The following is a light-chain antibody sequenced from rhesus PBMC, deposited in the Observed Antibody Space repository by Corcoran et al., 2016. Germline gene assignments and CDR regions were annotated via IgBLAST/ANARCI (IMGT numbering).Light chain of an antibody. CDR3: QQYSYWPLT. CDR1: QGISKY. V-gene: IGKV1-33*01. J-gene: IGKJ4*01. Sequence: DIQMTQSPSSLSASVGDTVTITCQASQGISKYLAWSQQKPGKAPKLLIYDASTLQSGVPSRFSGSGSGTDFTLTISSLEPEDFAVYYCQQYSYWPLTFGGGTKVEIK. CDR2: DAS.